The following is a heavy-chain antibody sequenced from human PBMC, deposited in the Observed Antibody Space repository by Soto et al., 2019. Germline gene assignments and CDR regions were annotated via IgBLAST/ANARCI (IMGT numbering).Heavy chain of an antibody. CDR1: GYTFTSYG. V-gene: IGHV1-18*01. J-gene: IGHJ4*02. D-gene: IGHD3-3*01. Sequence: GASVKVSCKASGYTFTSYGISWVRQAPGQGLEWMGWISAYNGNTNYAQKLQGRVTMTTDTSTSTAYMELRSLRSDDTAVYYCARDQVRFLEWLGTPALGFDYWGQGTLVTVSS. CDR3: ARDQVRFLEWLGTPALGFDY. CDR2: ISAYNGNT.